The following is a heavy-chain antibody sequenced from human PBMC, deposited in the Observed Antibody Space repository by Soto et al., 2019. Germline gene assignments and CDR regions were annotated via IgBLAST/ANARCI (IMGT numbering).Heavy chain of an antibody. CDR2: INPNSGGT. CDR1: GYTFTGYY. V-gene: IGHV1-2*04. D-gene: IGHD3-16*01. Sequence: ASVKVSCKASGYTFTGYYMHWVRQAPGQGLEWMGWINPNSGGTNYAQKFQGWVTMTRDTSISTAYMELSRLRSDDTAVYYCARERLGLGGAFDICGQGTMVTVS. J-gene: IGHJ3*02. CDR3: ARERLGLGGAFDI.